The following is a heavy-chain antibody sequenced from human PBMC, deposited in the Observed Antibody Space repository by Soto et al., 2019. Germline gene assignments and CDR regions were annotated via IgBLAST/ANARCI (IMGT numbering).Heavy chain of an antibody. CDR3: ARDAAVPGESDRFDY. D-gene: IGHD2-15*01. CDR1: GDSVTTNYW. V-gene: IGHV4-4*02. CDR2: AYHNGLT. J-gene: IGHJ4*02. Sequence: QVQLQESGPGLVKPSGTLSLTCAVSGDSVTTNYWWSWVRQAPGKGLEWIGEAYHNGLTNYNPSLKGRVTMSVDTSKNQFSLKLTSVTAADTAIYYCARDAAVPGESDRFDYWGQGTLVTVSS.